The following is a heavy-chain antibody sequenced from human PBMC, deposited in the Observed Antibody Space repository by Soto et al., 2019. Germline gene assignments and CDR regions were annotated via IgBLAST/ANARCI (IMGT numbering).Heavy chain of an antibody. V-gene: IGHV4-39*01. J-gene: IGHJ4*02. CDR2: IYYSGSA. D-gene: IGHD6-13*01. Sequence: SETLSLTCTVSGGSISSSSHYWAWIRQPPGKGLEWIGNIYYSGSAYYNPSLKSRVTISVDTSMNQLSLHLSSMTAADTAVFYCARQTGGSSLIDYWGQGTLVAVSS. CDR1: GGSISSSSHY. CDR3: ARQTGGSSLIDY.